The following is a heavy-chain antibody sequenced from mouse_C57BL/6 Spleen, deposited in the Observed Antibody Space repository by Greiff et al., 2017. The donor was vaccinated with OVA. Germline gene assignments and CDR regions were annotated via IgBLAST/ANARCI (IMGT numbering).Heavy chain of an antibody. J-gene: IGHJ4*01. CDR2: IDPETGGT. Sequence: QVHVKQSGAELVRPGASVTLSCKASGYTFTDYEMHWVKQTPVHGLEWIGAIDPETGGTAYNQKFKGKAILTADKSSSTAYMELRSLTSEDSAVYYCTRRLLGAMDYWGQGTSVTVSS. CDR1: GYTFTDYE. D-gene: IGHD1-1*01. CDR3: TRRLLGAMDY. V-gene: IGHV1-15*01.